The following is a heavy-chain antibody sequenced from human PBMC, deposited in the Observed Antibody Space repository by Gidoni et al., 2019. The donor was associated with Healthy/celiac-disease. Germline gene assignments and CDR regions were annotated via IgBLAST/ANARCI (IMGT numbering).Heavy chain of an antibody. Sequence: QVPLVQSGAEVKKPGASVTVSCKASGYTFTSSDINWVRQATGQGLEWMGWMKPISGNTGYAQKCQGRVTMTRNTSISTAYMELSSLRSEDTAVYYCVGPISYYYGMDVWGQGTTVTVSS. V-gene: IGHV1-8*01. CDR1: GYTFTSSD. CDR2: MKPISGNT. CDR3: VGPISYYYGMDV. J-gene: IGHJ6*02.